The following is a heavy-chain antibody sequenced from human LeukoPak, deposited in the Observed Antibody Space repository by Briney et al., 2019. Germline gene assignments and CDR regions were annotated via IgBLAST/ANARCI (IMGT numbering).Heavy chain of an antibody. D-gene: IGHD6-6*01. Sequence: RGESLKISCKGSGYSFSNNWIGWVRQMPGKGLEWMGIIFPGDSDTRYNPSFQGQVTISADKSISTAYLQWTSLRASDTAMYFCARVAKTGFSSSSDYFDYWGQGTLVTVSS. V-gene: IGHV5-51*01. CDR1: GYSFSNNW. J-gene: IGHJ4*02. CDR3: ARVAKTGFSSSSDYFDY. CDR2: IFPGDSDT.